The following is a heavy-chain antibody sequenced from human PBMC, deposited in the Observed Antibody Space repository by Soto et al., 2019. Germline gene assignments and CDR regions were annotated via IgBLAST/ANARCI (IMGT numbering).Heavy chain of an antibody. CDR2: IDPSDSYT. V-gene: IGHV5-10-1*01. CDR3: ARRTYDSSGYPSGFDY. CDR1: GYRFNSYW. Sequence: EVQLMQSGAEVKKPGESLRISCKGSGYRFNSYWISWVRQMPGKGLEWMGRIDPSDSYTNYSPSFQGHVTISADKSISTAYLQWSSLKASDTAMYYCARRTYDSSGYPSGFDYWGQGTLVTVSS. D-gene: IGHD3-22*01. J-gene: IGHJ4*02.